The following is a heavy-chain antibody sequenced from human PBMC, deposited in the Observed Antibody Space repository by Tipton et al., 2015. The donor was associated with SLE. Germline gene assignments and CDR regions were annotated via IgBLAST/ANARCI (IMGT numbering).Heavy chain of an antibody. Sequence: TLSLTCAVYGGSFSGYSWSWIRQTPGKGLEWIGEINHGGSTNYNPSLKTRVTMSVDTSKKQFSLKLNSLTAADTAVYYCARVVAVAGIHYYSVDIWGQGTTVTVSS. CDR1: GGSFSGYS. D-gene: IGHD6-19*01. CDR3: ARVVAVAGIHYYSVDI. V-gene: IGHV4-34*01. CDR2: INHGGST. J-gene: IGHJ6*02.